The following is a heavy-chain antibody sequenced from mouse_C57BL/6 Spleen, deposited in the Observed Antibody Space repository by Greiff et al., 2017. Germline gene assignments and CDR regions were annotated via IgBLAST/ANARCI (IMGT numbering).Heavy chain of an antibody. Sequence: VKLQESGPELVKPGASVKISCKASGYAFSSSWMNWVKQRPGKGLEWIGRIYPGDGDTNYNGKFKGKATLTADKSSSTAYMQLSSLTSEDSAVYFCARGSNYPLYYFDYWGQGTTLTVSS. CDR1: GYAFSSSW. D-gene: IGHD2-5*01. V-gene: IGHV1-82*01. CDR3: ARGSNYPLYYFDY. CDR2: IYPGDGDT. J-gene: IGHJ2*01.